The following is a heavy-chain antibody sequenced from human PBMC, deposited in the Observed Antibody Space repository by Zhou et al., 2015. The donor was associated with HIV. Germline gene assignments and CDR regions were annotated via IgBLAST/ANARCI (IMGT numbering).Heavy chain of an antibody. CDR2: VIPIFDES. J-gene: IGHJ4*02. V-gene: IGHV1-69*02. CDR3: AGHFLSDTRIRSRPWT. Sequence: QLIQSGAEVKKPGSSVKVSCKVSGETVSRYTITWVRQAPGQGLEYMGNVIPIFDESNYAQKFQGRVTITADKSTGTAYMELSSLRSDDTAVYYCAGHFLSDTRIRSRPWTWAQGTLVTVSS. CDR1: GETVSRYT. D-gene: IGHD1-1*01.